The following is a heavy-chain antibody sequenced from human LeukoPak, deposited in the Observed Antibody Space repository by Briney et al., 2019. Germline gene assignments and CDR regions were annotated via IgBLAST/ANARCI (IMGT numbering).Heavy chain of an antibody. D-gene: IGHD6-19*01. V-gene: IGHV3-23*01. CDR3: AKDLPRPQWLGYFDY. J-gene: IGHJ4*02. CDR1: GFTFSSYA. Sequence: GGSLRLSCAASGFTFSSYAMSWVRQAPGKGLEWVSAISGSCGSTYYADSVKGRFTISRDNSKNTLYLQMNSLRAEDTAVYYCAKDLPRPQWLGYFDYWGQGTLVTVSS. CDR2: ISGSCGST.